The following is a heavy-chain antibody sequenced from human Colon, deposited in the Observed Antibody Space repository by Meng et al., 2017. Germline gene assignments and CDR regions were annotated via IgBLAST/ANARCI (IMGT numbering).Heavy chain of an antibody. Sequence: QVQLQPWGAGLLKPSETLSLTCAVYGGSLSGYYWSWIRQPPGKGLEWIGEINHSGGTNYNPSLKSRVTISVDTSKSQFSLKLSSVTAADTAVYYCASEYYFDSSGYRNNWFDPWGQGALVTVSS. V-gene: IGHV4-34*02. CDR3: ASEYYFDSSGYRNNWFDP. CDR2: INHSGGT. CDR1: GGSLSGYY. D-gene: IGHD3-22*01. J-gene: IGHJ5*02.